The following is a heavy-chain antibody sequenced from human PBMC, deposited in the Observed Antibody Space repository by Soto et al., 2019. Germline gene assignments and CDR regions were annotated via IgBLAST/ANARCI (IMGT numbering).Heavy chain of an antibody. Sequence: EVQLLESGGGLVQPGGSLRLSCAASGFTFTSYAMSWVRQAPGKGLEWVSAISGSGGATYYADSVKGRFTIPRDNSKNTLYLQMNSLRAEDTAVYYCAKEDGSGSYFPLDYWGQGTLVTVSS. CDR3: AKEDGSGSYFPLDY. CDR2: ISGSGGAT. V-gene: IGHV3-23*01. CDR1: GFTFTSYA. J-gene: IGHJ4*02. D-gene: IGHD3-10*01.